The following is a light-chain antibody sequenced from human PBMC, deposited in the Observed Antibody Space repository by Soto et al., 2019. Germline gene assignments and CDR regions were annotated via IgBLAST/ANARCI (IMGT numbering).Light chain of an antibody. CDR2: RXS. J-gene: IGKJ4*02. CDR1: NSVAATY. CDR3: QQYGSATRT. Sequence: EIVLTQSPGTLILSRRERATLYXRVSNSVAATYLAWYQQQPGXAPRVXXVRXSSMATGGPDRFSGSGSVTDFTLTISRLDPEDFAVYYCQQYGSATRTFGGGTKVDIK. V-gene: IGKV3-20*01.